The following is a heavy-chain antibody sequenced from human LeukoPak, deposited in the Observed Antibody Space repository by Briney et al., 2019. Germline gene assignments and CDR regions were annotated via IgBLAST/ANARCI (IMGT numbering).Heavy chain of an antibody. V-gene: IGHV3-23*01. D-gene: IGHD3-10*01. CDR3: AKDPGYYSFDY. J-gene: IGHJ4*02. CDR2: ISGSGGST. CDR1: GFTFSSYS. Sequence: GGSLRLSCAASGFTFSSYSMNWVRQAPGKGLEWVALISGSGGSTSYADSVKGRFTISRDSSQNTLYLQMNSLRAEDTAVYYCAKDPGYYSFDYWGQGTLVTVSS.